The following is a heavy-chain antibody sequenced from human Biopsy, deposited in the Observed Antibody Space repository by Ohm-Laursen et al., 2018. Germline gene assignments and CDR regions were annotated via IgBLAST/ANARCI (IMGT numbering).Heavy chain of an antibody. CDR1: GGSFSGYY. D-gene: IGHD6-6*01. J-gene: IGHJ4*02. CDR3: ARGEYSSSIFDH. Sequence: GTLSLTCTVSGGSFSGYYWSWIRQPPGKGLEWIGYISDSSNTNYNPSLKSRVTMSVDTSKNQLSLKVRSVTAADTAVYYCARGEYSSSIFDHWGQGTLVTVSS. V-gene: IGHV4-59*12. CDR2: ISDSSNT.